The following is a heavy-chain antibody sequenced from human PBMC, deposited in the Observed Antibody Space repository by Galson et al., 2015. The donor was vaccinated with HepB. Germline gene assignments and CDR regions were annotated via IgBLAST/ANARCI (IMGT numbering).Heavy chain of an antibody. Sequence: SLRLSCAASGFTFSSYALSWVRQAPGKGLEWVSGISGSGGFTYYADSVKGRFTISRDSSKNTLYLQMNSLRAEDTAVYYCAKDRRGEQWPADYWGQGTLVTVSS. CDR3: AKDRRGEQWPADY. J-gene: IGHJ4*02. V-gene: IGHV3-23*01. CDR2: ISGSGGFT. D-gene: IGHD6-19*01. CDR1: GFTFSSYA.